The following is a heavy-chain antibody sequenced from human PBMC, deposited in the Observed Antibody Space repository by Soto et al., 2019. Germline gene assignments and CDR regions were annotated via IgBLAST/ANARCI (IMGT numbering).Heavy chain of an antibody. D-gene: IGHD2-21*01. CDR2: IKEDGSEK. V-gene: IGHV3-7*03. J-gene: IGHJ4*02. CDR3: SSPEHRAAQH. CDR1: GFTFSDYY. Sequence: GGSLRLSCAASGFTFSDYYMSWVRQAPGKGLEWVAHIKEDGSEKLYADSVKGRFTISRDNAKNTLYLEMDSLRVEDTAVYFRSSPEHRAAQHWGQGTLVP.